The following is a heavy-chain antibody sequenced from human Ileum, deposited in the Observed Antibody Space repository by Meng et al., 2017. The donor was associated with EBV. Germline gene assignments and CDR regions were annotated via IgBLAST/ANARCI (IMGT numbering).Heavy chain of an antibody. CDR2: INHSGST. CDR1: GGSFSGYY. D-gene: IGHD4-17*01. V-gene: IGHV4-34*01. Sequence: VQLQPWGAGLLKPSETLSLTCAVYGGSFSGYYWSWIRQPPGKGLEWIGEINHSGSTNYNPSLKSRVTISVDTSKNQFSLKLSSVTAADTAVYYCARGRGYGDYGSLYWGQGTLVTVSS. J-gene: IGHJ4*02. CDR3: ARGRGYGDYGSLY.